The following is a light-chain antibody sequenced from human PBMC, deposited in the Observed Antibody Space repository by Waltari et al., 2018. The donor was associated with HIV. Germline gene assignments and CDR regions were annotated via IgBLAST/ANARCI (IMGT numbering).Light chain of an antibody. CDR2: GAS. CDR3: QQFGSSPQGSRVT. CDR1: QSVSSSY. Sequence: IVLTQSPGTLSLSPGERATLSCRARQSVSSSYLAWYQQKPGQAPRLLIYGASSRATGIPDRFSGSGYGTDLTLTISRLEPEDFAVYYCQQFGSSPQGSRVTFGQGTKLEIK. V-gene: IGKV3-20*01. J-gene: IGKJ2*01.